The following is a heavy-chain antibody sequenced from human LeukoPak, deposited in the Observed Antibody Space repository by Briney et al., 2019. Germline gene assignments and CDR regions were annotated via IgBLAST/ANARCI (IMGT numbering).Heavy chain of an antibody. Sequence: GASVKVSCKASGYTFTSYDIYWVRQATGQGLEWMGWMNPNSGNTGYAQKFQGRVTMTRNTSISTAYMELSSLRSEDTAVYYCAIRPYSSGWYGGYGMDVWGQGTTVTVSS. CDR1: GYTFTSYD. D-gene: IGHD6-19*01. CDR3: AIRPYSSGWYGGYGMDV. CDR2: MNPNSGNT. J-gene: IGHJ6*02. V-gene: IGHV1-8*01.